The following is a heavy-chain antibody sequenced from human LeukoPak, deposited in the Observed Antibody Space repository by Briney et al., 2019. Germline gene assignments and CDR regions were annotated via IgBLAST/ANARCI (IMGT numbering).Heavy chain of an antibody. Sequence: GGSLRLSCEASGFTFSNHAMSWVRQAPGKGLEWVSVIGDSGGSTYYADSVKGRFTISRDNSKNTLYLQMNSLRADDTAVYHCAKGGASSPYTYIDVWGKGTTVIVSS. CDR2: IGDSGGST. D-gene: IGHD6-6*01. CDR3: AKGGASSPYTYIDV. CDR1: GFTFSNHA. V-gene: IGHV3-23*01. J-gene: IGHJ6*04.